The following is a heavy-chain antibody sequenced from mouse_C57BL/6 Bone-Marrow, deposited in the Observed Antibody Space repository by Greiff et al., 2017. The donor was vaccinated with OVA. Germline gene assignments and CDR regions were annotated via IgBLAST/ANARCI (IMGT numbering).Heavy chain of an antibody. CDR3: AREGSGYDY. D-gene: IGHD3-2*02. J-gene: IGHJ2*01. CDR1: GYSITSGYY. CDR2: ISYDGSN. V-gene: IGHV3-6*01. Sequence: EVKLVESGPGLVKPSQSLSLTCSVTGYSITSGYYWNWIRQFPGNKLEWMGCISYDGSNNYNPSLKNRISITRDTSKNQFFLKLNSVTTEDTATYYCAREGSGYDYWGQGTTLTVSS.